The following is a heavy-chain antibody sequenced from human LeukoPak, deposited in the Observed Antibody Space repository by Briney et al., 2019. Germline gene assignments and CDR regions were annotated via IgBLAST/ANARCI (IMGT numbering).Heavy chain of an antibody. D-gene: IGHD3-10*01. J-gene: IGHJ4*02. Sequence: PSQTLSLTCAVYGGSFSGYYWSWIRQPPGKGLGWDGEINHSGSNNYNPSLKSRVPISVDTSKNQFSLKPSSVTAADAAGYCCASRHSSYGSGSFDYWGRGTLVTVSS. V-gene: IGHV4-34*01. CDR3: ASRHSSYGSGSFDY. CDR1: GGSFSGYY. CDR2: INHSGSN.